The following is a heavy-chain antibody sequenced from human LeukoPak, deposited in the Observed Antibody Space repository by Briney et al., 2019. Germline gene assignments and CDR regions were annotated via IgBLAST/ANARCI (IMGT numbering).Heavy chain of an antibody. CDR3: ARDKVAGCSGGSCYLIYYYGMDV. V-gene: IGHV3-53*01. Sequence: PGGSLRLSCAASGFTVSSNYMSWVRQAPGKGLEWVSVIYSGGSTYYADSVKGRFTISRDNSKNTLYLQMNSLRAEDTAVYYYARDKVAGCSGGSCYLIYYYGMDVWGQGTTVTVSS. D-gene: IGHD2-15*01. CDR1: GFTVSSNY. J-gene: IGHJ6*02. CDR2: IYSGGST.